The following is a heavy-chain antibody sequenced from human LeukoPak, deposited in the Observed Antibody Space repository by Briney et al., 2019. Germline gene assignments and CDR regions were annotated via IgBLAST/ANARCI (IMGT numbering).Heavy chain of an antibody. D-gene: IGHD3-16*01. CDR3: ARGVNPRVANTLAY. J-gene: IGHJ4*02. Sequence: GGSLRLSRAASGFTVIINDMTWVRQAPGKGLEWVSVLYSEGNTKYADSVQGRFTISRDNSKNTLYLELNSLSPDDTAVYYCARGVNPRVANTLAYWGQGTLVTVSS. CDR1: GFTVIIND. CDR2: LYSEGNT. V-gene: IGHV3-53*01.